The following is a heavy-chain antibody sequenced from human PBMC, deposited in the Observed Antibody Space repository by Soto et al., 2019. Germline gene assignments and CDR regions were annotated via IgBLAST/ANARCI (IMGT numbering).Heavy chain of an antibody. CDR3: ARDSSYDYVWGSYRHHYFDY. V-gene: IGHV4-31*03. Sequence: SETLSLTCTVSGGSISSGGYYWSWIRQHPGKGLEWIGYIYYSGSTYYNPSLKSRVTISVDTSKNQFSLKLSSVTAADTAVYYCARDSSYDYVWGSYRHHYFDYWGQGTLVTVSS. CDR1: GGSISSGGYY. J-gene: IGHJ4*02. D-gene: IGHD3-16*02. CDR2: IYYSGST.